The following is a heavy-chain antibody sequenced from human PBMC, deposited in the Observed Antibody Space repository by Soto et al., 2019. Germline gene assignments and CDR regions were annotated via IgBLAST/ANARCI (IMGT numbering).Heavy chain of an antibody. Sequence: SETLSLTCVVYGGSFSGYYWSWIRQSPGKGLEWIGGINHRGSTNYNPSLESRVTISVDTSKNQFSLKLPSVTAADTAMYYCARDGFCTSTACRVGNWFDPWGQGTLVTVS. CDR2: INHRGST. J-gene: IGHJ5*02. CDR1: GGSFSGYY. CDR3: ARDGFCTSTACRVGNWFDP. D-gene: IGHD2-2*01. V-gene: IGHV4-34*01.